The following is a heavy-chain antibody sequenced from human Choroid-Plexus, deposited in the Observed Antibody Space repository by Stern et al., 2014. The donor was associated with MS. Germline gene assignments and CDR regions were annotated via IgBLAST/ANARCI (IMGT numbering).Heavy chain of an antibody. CDR2: VSYDGSNK. CDR1: GFTFGSCA. J-gene: IGHJ5*02. CDR3: AKDRQYLTYFFDH. V-gene: IGHV3-30*18. Sequence: VQLVESGGGVVQPGGPLRLSCAASGFTFGSCAMHWVRQAPGKGLEWVAGVSYDGSNKYYADSVKGRFTVSRDNSQNPLYMQMSSLRAEDTAVYYCAKDRQYLTYFFDHWGQGSLVTVSS. D-gene: IGHD2-8*01.